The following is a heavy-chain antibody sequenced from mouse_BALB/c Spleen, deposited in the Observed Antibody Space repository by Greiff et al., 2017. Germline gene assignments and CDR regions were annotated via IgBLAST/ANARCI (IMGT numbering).Heavy chain of an antibody. V-gene: IGHV5-6-3*01. J-gene: IGHJ3*01. CDR3: ARDYYRYDGVFAY. Sequence: EVKLQESGGGLVQPGGSLKLSCAASGFTFSSYGMSWVRQTPDKRLELVATINSNGGSTYYPDSVKGRFTISRDNAKNTLYLQMSSLKSEDTAMYYCARDYYRYDGVFAYWGQGTLVTVSA. CDR1: GFTFSSYG. CDR2: INSNGGST. D-gene: IGHD2-14*01.